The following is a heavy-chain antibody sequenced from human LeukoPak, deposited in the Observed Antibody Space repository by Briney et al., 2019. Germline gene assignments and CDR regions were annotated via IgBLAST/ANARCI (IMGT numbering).Heavy chain of an antibody. V-gene: IGHV3-20*04. CDR1: GFTFDEYG. J-gene: IGHJ4*02. Sequence: GGCLRLSRAASGFTFDEYGISWVRHAPAKGLEWVSGINWKGGSTGYADSVKGRFTISRDNAKNSLYLQMNSLRAEDTALYYCARDSPYGDSGYWGQGTLVTVPS. CDR3: ARDSPYGDSGY. D-gene: IGHD4-17*01. CDR2: INWKGGST.